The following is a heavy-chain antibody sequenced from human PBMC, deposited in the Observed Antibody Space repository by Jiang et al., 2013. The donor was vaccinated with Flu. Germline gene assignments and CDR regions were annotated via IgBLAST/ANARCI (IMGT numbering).Heavy chain of an antibody. V-gene: IGHV3-23*01. J-gene: IGHJ4*02. D-gene: IGHD2/OR15-2a*01. CDR2: ISGSGGST. CDR3: AKDMGRTTFNSHEYLVDY. Sequence: RLSCAASGFTFSSYAMSWVRQAPGKGLEWVSAISGSGGSTYYADSVKGRFTISRDNSKNTLYLQMNSLRAEDTAVYYCAKDMGRTTFNSHEYLVDYWGQGTLVTVSS. CDR1: GFTFSSYA.